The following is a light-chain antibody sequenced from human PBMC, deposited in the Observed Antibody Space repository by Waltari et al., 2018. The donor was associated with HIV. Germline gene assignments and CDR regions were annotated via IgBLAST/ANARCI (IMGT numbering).Light chain of an antibody. V-gene: IGLV3-19*01. CDR3: SSRDDSDDSWV. CDR1: TLRSYY. CDR2: GKS. J-gene: IGLJ3*02. Sequence: SSELTQDPAVSVALGQTVRITCQGDTLRSYYASWYQQKPGQAPVLVRYGKSNRPSGIPDRFSGSNSGNTASLTITGAQAEDEAAYYCSSRDDSDDSWVFGGGTKLTVL.